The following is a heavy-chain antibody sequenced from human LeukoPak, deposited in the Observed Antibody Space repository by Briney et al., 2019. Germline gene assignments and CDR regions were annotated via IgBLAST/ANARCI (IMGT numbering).Heavy chain of an antibody. Sequence: ETLSLTCTVSGGSISSSSYYWGWIRQPPGKGLEWIGNIYYSGSTYYNPSLKSRVTISVDTSKNQFSLKLSSVTAADTAVYYCATLIYSYDGSGYVDYWGQGTLVTVSS. CDR1: GGSISSSSYY. V-gene: IGHV4-39*07. CDR2: IYYSGST. D-gene: IGHD3-22*01. CDR3: ATLIYSYDGSGYVDY. J-gene: IGHJ4*02.